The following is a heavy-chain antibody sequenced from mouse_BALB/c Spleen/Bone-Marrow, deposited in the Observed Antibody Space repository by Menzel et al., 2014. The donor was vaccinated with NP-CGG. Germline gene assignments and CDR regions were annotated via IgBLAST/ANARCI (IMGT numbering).Heavy chain of an antibody. V-gene: IGHV5-4*02. D-gene: IGHD2-14*01. CDR1: GFTFSDYY. Sequence: EVKLMESGGDLVKPGGSLKLSCAASGFTFSDYYMYWVRQTPEKRLEWVATISDGGSYTYYPDSVKGRFTISRDNAKNNLYLHMSSLKSEDTAMYYCARDGVYKYAWFAYWGQGTLVTVSA. J-gene: IGHJ3*01. CDR2: ISDGGSYT. CDR3: ARDGVYKYAWFAY.